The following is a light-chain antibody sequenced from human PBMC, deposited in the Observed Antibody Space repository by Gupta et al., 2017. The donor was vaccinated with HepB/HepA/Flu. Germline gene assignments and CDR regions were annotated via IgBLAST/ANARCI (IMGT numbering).Light chain of an antibody. J-gene: IGLJ3*02. Sequence: NFMLTQPHSVSESPGKTITIPCTRSSGSIASNYVQWYQQRPGSAPTTVIYEDNQRPSGVPDRFSASIDSSSNSASLTISGLKTEDEADYYCQSYDSSNQGVFGGGTKLTVL. CDR2: EDN. CDR1: SGSIASNY. V-gene: IGLV6-57*03. CDR3: QSYDSSNQGV.